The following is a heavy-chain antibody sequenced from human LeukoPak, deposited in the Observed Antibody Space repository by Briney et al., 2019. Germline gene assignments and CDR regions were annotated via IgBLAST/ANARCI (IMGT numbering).Heavy chain of an antibody. Sequence: SETLSLTCTVSGGSISSYYWSWIRQPPGKGLEWIGYIYYSGSTNYNPSLKRRVTISVDTSKNQFSLKLSSVTAADTAVYYCARGSARGWWYIDYWGQGTLVTVSS. CDR1: GGSISSYY. CDR2: IYYSGST. V-gene: IGHV4-59*01. J-gene: IGHJ4*02. D-gene: IGHD2-15*01. CDR3: ARGSARGWWYIDY.